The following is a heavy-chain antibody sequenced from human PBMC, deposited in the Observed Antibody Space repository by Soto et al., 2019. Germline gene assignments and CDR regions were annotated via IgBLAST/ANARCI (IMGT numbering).Heavy chain of an antibody. CDR2: ISYDSTKT. CDR1: GFTFNSYG. V-gene: IGHV3-30*03. Sequence: GGSLRLSCAASGFTFNSYGMHWVRQGPGNGLEWVAFISYDSTKTYYADSVKGRFAISRDNSNSALYVQMNSLTGEDTAVYYCARTRSAWSDFHYYSLDVWGQGTTVTVYS. CDR3: ARTRSAWSDFHYYSLDV. J-gene: IGHJ6*02. D-gene: IGHD1-26*01.